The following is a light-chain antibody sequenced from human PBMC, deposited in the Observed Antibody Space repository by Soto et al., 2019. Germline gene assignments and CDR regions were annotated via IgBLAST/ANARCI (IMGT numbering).Light chain of an antibody. J-gene: IGLJ1*01. CDR3: SSHGGSNNTYV. CDR1: SSDIGGYNF. CDR2: DVT. Sequence: QSALTQPPSASGSPGQSVAISCTGTSSDIGGYNFVSWYQQHPGKAPKFMIYDVTKRPSGVTDRFSESKSGNTAILIVSGAQAEDEADYYCSSHGGSNNTYVFGPGTKVTVL. V-gene: IGLV2-8*01.